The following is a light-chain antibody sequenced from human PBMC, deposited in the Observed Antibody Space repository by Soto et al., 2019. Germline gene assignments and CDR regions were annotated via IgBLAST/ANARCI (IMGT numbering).Light chain of an antibody. V-gene: IGKV1-5*03. Sequence: DIQMTQSPSTLSASVGDRVTITCRASQSISSWLAWYRQKPGKAPKLLIYKASSLESGVPSRFSGSGSGTEFTLTISSLQPDDFATYYCQQYNSYSWTFGQGTKVDI. CDR1: QSISSW. CDR3: QQYNSYSWT. CDR2: KAS. J-gene: IGKJ1*01.